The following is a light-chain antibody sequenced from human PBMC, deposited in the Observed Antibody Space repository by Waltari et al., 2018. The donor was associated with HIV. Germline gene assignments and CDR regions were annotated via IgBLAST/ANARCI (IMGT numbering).Light chain of an antibody. Sequence: QSVLTPPPSVSGAPGQRVTISCTGSSSNIGAGYDVTWYQQLPGIAPKLLIYGNSNRPSGVPDRFSGSKSGTSASLAITGLQAEDEADYYCQSYDSSLSGSWVFGGGTKLTVL. V-gene: IGLV1-40*01. CDR1: SSNIGAGYD. J-gene: IGLJ3*02. CDR2: GNS. CDR3: QSYDSSLSGSWV.